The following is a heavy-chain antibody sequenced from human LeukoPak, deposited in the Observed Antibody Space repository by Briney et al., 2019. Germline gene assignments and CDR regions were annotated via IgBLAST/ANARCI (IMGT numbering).Heavy chain of an antibody. CDR3: AKGSGSSGRGIDY. J-gene: IGHJ4*02. V-gene: IGHV3-23*01. D-gene: IGHD1-26*01. CDR2: ISGSGGST. CDR1: GFTFSIYA. Sequence: GGSLRLSCAASGFTFSIYAMSWVRQAPGKGLEWVSAISGSGGSTYYADSVKGRFTISRDNSKNTLYLQMNSLRAEDTAVYYCAKGSGSSGRGIDYWGQGTLVTVSS.